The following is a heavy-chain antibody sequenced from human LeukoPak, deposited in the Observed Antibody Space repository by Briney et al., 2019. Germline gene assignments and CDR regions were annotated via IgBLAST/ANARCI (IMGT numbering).Heavy chain of an antibody. J-gene: IGHJ4*02. D-gene: IGHD6-19*01. CDR3: ATMAYSSGWYSDY. Sequence: GGSLRLSCAASGFTFSDYYMSWIRQAPGKGLEWVSYISSSGSTTHYADSVEGRFTISRDNAKNSLYLQMNSLRAEDTAVHYCATMAYSSGWYSDYWGQGTLVTVSS. CDR1: GFTFSDYY. CDR2: ISSSGSTT. V-gene: IGHV3-11*01.